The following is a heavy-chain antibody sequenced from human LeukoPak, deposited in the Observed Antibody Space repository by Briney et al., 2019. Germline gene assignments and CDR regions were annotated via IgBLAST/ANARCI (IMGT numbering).Heavy chain of an antibody. CDR1: GYSISSGYY. V-gene: IGHV4-38-2*02. Sequence: PSETLSLTCTVSGYSISSGYYWGWIRQPPGKGLEWIGSIYHSGSTYYNPSLKSRVTISVDTSKNQFSLKLSSVTAADTAVYYCARDEELLWFGELSRWFDPWGQGTLVTVSS. CDR2: IYHSGST. D-gene: IGHD3-10*01. J-gene: IGHJ5*02. CDR3: ARDEELLWFGELSRWFDP.